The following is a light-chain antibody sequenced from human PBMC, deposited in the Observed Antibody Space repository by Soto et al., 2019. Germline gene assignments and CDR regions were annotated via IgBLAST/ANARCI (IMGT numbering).Light chain of an antibody. Sequence: DIQMTQSPSSLSASVGARVTITCRASQSISSYLNWYQQKPGKAPKLLIYAASSLQSGVPSRFSGSGSGTDFTLTINSLQPEDFATYYCQQSYSIPHTFGQGTKLEIK. J-gene: IGKJ2*01. CDR2: AAS. CDR1: QSISSY. V-gene: IGKV1-39*01. CDR3: QQSYSIPHT.